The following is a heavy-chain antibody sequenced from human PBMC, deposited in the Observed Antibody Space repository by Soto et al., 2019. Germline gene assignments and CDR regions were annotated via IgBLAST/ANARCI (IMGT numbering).Heavy chain of an antibody. J-gene: IGHJ4*02. D-gene: IGHD1-26*01. CDR3: AAESAYGGNPLAFLY. CDR2: VIPFFNTP. CDR1: ADTFDSYA. V-gene: IGHV1-69*13. Sequence: GASVKVSCKASADTFDSYAISWVRQAPGQGLDWMGGVIPFFNTPNYAKNFQGRVTITADESTSTAYMELNSLRSEDTAIYYCAAESAYGGNPLAFLYWGQGTLVTVSS.